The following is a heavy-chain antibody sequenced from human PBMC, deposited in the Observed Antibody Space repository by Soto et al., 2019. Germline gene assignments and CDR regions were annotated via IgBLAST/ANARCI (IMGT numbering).Heavy chain of an antibody. J-gene: IGHJ6*02. V-gene: IGHV1-18*04. CDR1: GYTFISHG. Sequence: QVQLVQSGVEVKKPGASVKVSCKASGYTFISHGISWVRQAPGQGLKWLGWISGKNGNTNYAQNLQGRITLTTDTSTSTAYMELRSLRSDDTAVYYCARVSSSIVVVPDYGMDVWGQGTTVTVS. CDR2: ISGKNGNT. D-gene: IGHD2-15*01. CDR3: ARVSSSIVVVPDYGMDV.